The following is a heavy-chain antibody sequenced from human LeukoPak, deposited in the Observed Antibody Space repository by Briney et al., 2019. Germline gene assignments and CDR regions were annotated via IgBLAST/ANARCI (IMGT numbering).Heavy chain of an antibody. CDR3: ARAVTGTSPLGY. J-gene: IGHJ4*02. D-gene: IGHD6-19*01. V-gene: IGHV4-59*01. CDR2: ISYTGST. CDR1: GGSISSYY. Sequence: SETLSLTCTVSGGSISSYYWSWIRQPPGKGLEWIGYISYTGSTNYNPSLQSRVTMSVDMSKNQLSPKLSSVTAADTAVYFCARAVTGTSPLGYWGQGALVTVSS.